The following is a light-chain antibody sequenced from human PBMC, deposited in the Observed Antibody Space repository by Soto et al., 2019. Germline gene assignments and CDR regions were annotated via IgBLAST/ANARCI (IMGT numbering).Light chain of an antibody. CDR2: EVS. CDR1: SSDVGGYNY. J-gene: IGLJ1*01. Sequence: SVLTQPASVSGSPGQSITISCTGTSSDVGGYNYISWYQQHPGKAPKFIIYEVSNRPSGISNRFSGSKSGNTASLTISGLQAEDEADYYCSSYTSSNTYVFGSGTKVTVL. CDR3: SSYTSSNTYV. V-gene: IGLV2-14*01.